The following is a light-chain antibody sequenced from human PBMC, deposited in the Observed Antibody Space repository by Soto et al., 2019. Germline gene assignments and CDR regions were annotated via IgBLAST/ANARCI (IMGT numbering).Light chain of an antibody. J-gene: IGKJ1*01. CDR2: RAS. CDR1: QNIYYN. CDR3: HQYHNLWA. V-gene: IGKV3-15*01. Sequence: ILMTQSPATVSVSPGESATLSCRASQNIYYNVAWYQHRPGQAPRLLIYRASTRAPGVPARFSGSGSGTESTPTISSLQPEDFTVYSCHQYHNLWAFGQGTKVEI.